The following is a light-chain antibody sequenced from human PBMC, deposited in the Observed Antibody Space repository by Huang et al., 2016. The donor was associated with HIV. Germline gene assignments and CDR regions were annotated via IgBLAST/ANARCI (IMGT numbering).Light chain of an antibody. CDR3: MHSIQSPRT. V-gene: IGKV2D-29*01. CDR2: DIS. CDR1: QSLVHKDGKTY. J-gene: IGKJ5*01. Sequence: DVVLTQTPLSLSVTPGQPASISCKSSQSLVHKDGKTYVSWYLQKPGQPPQFLIYDISERVSGGSGRFSGRGSGTDFTLKISRVEAEDVGVYHCMHSIQSPRTFGQGTRLEIK.